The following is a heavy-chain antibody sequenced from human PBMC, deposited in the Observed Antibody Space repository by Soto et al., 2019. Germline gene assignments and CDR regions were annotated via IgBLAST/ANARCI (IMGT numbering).Heavy chain of an antibody. J-gene: IGHJ4*02. D-gene: IGHD2-15*01. CDR3: AKVQEKWSKFFDY. CDR2: INTYKGNT. Sequence: QVQLVQSGAEVKKPGASVKVSCKASGYTFTNYGVSWVRQAPGQGLEWMGWINTYKGNTNYAQKFQGRVTMTPDTSTSTAYMELRSLRSDDTAIYYCAKVQEKWSKFFDYWGQGTLVTVSS. V-gene: IGHV1-18*01. CDR1: GYTFTNYG.